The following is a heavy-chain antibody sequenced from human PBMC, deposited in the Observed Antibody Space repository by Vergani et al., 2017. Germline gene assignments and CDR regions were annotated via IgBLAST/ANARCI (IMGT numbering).Heavy chain of an antibody. D-gene: IGHD3-22*01. CDR1: GGSISSYY. CDR2: IYYSGST. J-gene: IGHJ5*02. V-gene: IGHV4-59*01. CDR3: ARVYYYDSSGYYYLNWFDP. Sequence: QVQLQESGPGLVKPSETLSLTCTVSGGSISSYYWSWIRQPPGTGLEWIGYIYYSGSTNYNPSLKSRVTISVDTSKNQFSLKLSSVTAADTAVYYCARVYYYDSSGYYYLNWFDPWGQGTLVTVSS.